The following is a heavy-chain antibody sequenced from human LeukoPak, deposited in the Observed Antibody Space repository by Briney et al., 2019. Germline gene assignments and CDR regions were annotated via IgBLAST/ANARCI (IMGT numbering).Heavy chain of an antibody. CDR3: ARVGYSSSSEYYYYYMDV. CDR2: IYYSGST. D-gene: IGHD6-6*01. V-gene: IGHV4-59*01. Sequence: KPSETLSLTCTVSGGSISSYYRSWIRRPPGKGLEWIGYIYYSGSTNYNPSLKSRVTISVDTSKNQFSPKLSSVTAADTAVYYCARVGYSSSSEYYYYYMDVWGKGTTVTVSS. CDR1: GGSISSYY. J-gene: IGHJ6*03.